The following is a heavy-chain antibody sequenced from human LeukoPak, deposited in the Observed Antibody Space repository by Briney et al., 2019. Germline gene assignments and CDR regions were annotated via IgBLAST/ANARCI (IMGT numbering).Heavy chain of an antibody. V-gene: IGHV3-7*04. J-gene: IGHJ4*02. Sequence: GGSLRLSCAASGFTFSSYWMSWVRQAPGRGLGWVASIKQDGSEKYYVDSVKGRFTISRDNAKNSLYLQMNSLRAEDTAVYYCARGLGAAHFDYWGQGTLVTVSS. D-gene: IGHD1-26*01. CDR3: ARGLGAAHFDY. CDR2: IKQDGSEK. CDR1: GFTFSSYW.